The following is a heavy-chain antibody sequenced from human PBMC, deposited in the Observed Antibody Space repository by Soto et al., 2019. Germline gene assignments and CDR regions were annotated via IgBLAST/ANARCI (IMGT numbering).Heavy chain of an antibody. Sequence: SVKVSCKASGGTFSSYAISWVRQAPGQGLEWMGGIIPIFGTANYAQQFQGRVTITADESTSTAYMELSSLRSEDTAVYYCAREAMGATKAFDIWGQGTMVTVSS. CDR1: GGTFSSYA. D-gene: IGHD1-26*01. CDR2: IIPIFGTA. CDR3: AREAMGATKAFDI. V-gene: IGHV1-69*13. J-gene: IGHJ3*02.